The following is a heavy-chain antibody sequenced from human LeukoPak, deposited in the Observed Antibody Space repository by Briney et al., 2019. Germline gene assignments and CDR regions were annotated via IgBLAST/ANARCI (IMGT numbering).Heavy chain of an antibody. V-gene: IGHV4-39*07. CDR3: ARDAVARRFDP. CDR2: IYYSGST. D-gene: IGHD5-12*01. Sequence: SETLSLTCTVSGGSISSSSYYWGWLRQPPGKGLEWIGSIYYSGSTYYNPSLKSRVTISVDTSKNQFSLKLSSVTAADTAVYYCARDAVARRFDPWGQGTLVTVSS. CDR1: GGSISSSSYY. J-gene: IGHJ5*02.